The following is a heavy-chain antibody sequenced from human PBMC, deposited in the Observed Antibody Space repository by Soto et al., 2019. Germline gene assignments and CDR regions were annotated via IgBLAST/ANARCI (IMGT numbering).Heavy chain of an antibody. D-gene: IGHD6-13*01. CDR2: IYYSGST. CDR1: GGSISSSSYY. V-gene: IGHV4-39*01. Sequence: QLQLQESGPGLVKPSETLSLTCTVSGGSISSSSYYWGWIRQPPGKGLEWIGSIYYSGSTYYNPSLKSRVTISVDTSKNQFSLKLSSVTAADTAVYYCARLGSSSWYSRDYWGQGTLVTVSS. CDR3: ARLGSSSWYSRDY. J-gene: IGHJ4*02.